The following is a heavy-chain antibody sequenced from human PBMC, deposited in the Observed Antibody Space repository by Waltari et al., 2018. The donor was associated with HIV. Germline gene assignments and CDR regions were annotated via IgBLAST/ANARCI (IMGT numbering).Heavy chain of an antibody. CDR1: GYPFTSYG. J-gene: IGHJ4*02. CDR3: ARDQGRADCSGGSCYPFDY. V-gene: IGHV1-18*01. D-gene: IGHD2-15*01. CDR2: ISAYNGNT. Sequence: QVQLVQSGAEVKKPGASVKVSCKASGYPFTSYGISWVRQAPGQGLEWMGWISAYNGNTNYAQKLQGRVTMTTDTSTSTAYMELRSLRSDDTAVYYCARDQGRADCSGGSCYPFDYWGQGTLVTVSS.